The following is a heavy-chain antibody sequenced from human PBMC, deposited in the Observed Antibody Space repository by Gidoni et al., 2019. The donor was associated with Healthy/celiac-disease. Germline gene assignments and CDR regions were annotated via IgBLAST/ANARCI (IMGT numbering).Heavy chain of an antibody. CDR3: ARSLFGDYGDLFGY. D-gene: IGHD4-17*01. V-gene: IGHV4-59*01. CDR2: IYYSGST. Sequence: QVQLQESGPGLVKPSETLSLTCTVSGGSISSYYWSWIRQPPGKGLEWIGYIYYSGSTNYNPSLKSRVTISVDTSKNQFSLKLSSVTAADTAVYYCARSLFGDYGDLFGYWGQGTLVTVSS. J-gene: IGHJ4*02. CDR1: GGSISSYY.